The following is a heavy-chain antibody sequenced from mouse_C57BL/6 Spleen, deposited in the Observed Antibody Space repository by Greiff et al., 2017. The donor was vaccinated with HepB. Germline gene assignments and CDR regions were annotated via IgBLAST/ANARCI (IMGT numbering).Heavy chain of an antibody. J-gene: IGHJ4*01. Sequence: VMLVESGPGLVAPSQSLSITCTVSGFSLTSYAISWVRQPPGKGLEWLGVIWTGGGTNYNSALKSRLSISKDNSKSQVFLKMNSLQTDDTARYYCARNYYGNLYAMDYWGQGTSVTVSS. CDR3: ARNYYGNLYAMDY. CDR1: GFSLTSYA. V-gene: IGHV2-9-1*01. D-gene: IGHD2-1*01. CDR2: IWTGGGT.